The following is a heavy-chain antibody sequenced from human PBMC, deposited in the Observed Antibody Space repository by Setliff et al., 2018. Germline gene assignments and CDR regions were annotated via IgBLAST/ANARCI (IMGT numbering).Heavy chain of an antibody. D-gene: IGHD1-26*01. CDR2: IKQDGSEK. CDR1: GGSFSGYY. J-gene: IGHJ3*01. Sequence: PSETLSLTCAVYGGSFSGYYWSWIRQPPGKGLEWVANIKQDGSEKYYVDSVKGRFTISRDNAKNSLYLQMNSLRAEDTAVYYCARKSGSYYFNAFDLWGQGTMVTVSS. CDR3: ARKSGSYYFNAFDL. V-gene: IGHV3-7*03.